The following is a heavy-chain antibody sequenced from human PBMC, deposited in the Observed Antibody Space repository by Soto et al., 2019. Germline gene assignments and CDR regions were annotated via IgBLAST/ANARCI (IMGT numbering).Heavy chain of an antibody. CDR2: IGTEHDA. J-gene: IGHJ5*02. CDR3: ARQAAYWHGGGGWLDP. CDR1: GFTFSTYD. Sequence: EVQLVESGGGLVQPGGSLRLSCAASGFTFSTYDMHWVRQATGKGLELVSSIGTEHDAYYPDSVKGRFTISRENAKNSLYLQMNSLPAGDTAVYYCARQAAYWHGGGGWLDPWGQGTLVTVSS. V-gene: IGHV3-13*01. D-gene: IGHD2-8*02.